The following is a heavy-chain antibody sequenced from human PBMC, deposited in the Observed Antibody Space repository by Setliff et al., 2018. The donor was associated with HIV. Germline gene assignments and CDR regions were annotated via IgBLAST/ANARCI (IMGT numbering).Heavy chain of an antibody. D-gene: IGHD1-20*01. V-gene: IGHV3-53*01. Sequence: GESLKISCAASGFTVSSNYMSWVRQAPGKGLEWVSVIYSGGSTYYADSVKGRFTISRDNSKNTLYLQMNSLRAEDTAVYYCAKSFNSGPTNWNIDVWGTGTTVTVSS. CDR3: AKSFNSGPTNWNIDV. CDR1: GFTVSSNY. CDR2: IYSGGST. J-gene: IGHJ6*03.